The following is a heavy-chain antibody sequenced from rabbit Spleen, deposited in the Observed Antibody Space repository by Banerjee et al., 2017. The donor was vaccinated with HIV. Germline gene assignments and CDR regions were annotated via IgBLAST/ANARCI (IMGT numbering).Heavy chain of an antibody. CDR2: IYAGSGTT. V-gene: IGHV1S40*01. Sequence: QSLEESGGGLVKPGGTLTLTCTVSGFDFSSNAMCWVRQAPGKGPEWIGCIYAGSGTTYYASWVNGRFTISKPSSTTVTLQMTSLTAADTAMYFCARVDESNYDDLTRLDLWGQGTLVTVS. D-gene: IGHD2-1*01. CDR3: ARVDESNYDDLTRLDL. J-gene: IGHJ3*01. CDR1: GFDFSSNA.